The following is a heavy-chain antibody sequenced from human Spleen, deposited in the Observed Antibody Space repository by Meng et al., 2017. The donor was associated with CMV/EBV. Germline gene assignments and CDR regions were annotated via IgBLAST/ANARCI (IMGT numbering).Heavy chain of an antibody. V-gene: IGHV3-23*01. D-gene: IGHD1-20*01. CDR3: AKITRSDYFDY. CDR2: ISGSGGST. Sequence: GGSLRLSCAASGFTFSSYALSWVRQAPGKGLEWVSAISGSGGSTYYADSVKARFTISRDNSENTLYLQMNSLRAEDTAVYYCAKITRSDYFDYWGQGTLVTVSS. J-gene: IGHJ4*02. CDR1: GFTFSSYA.